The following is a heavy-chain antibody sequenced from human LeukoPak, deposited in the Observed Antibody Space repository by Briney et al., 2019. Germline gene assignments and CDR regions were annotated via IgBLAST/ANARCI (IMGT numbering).Heavy chain of an antibody. CDR3: ASINYGGNEGRAFDI. J-gene: IGHJ3*02. CDR2: IYYSGST. Sequence: SQTLSLTCTVSGGSISSGVYYWSWIRHHPGKGLEWIGYIYYSGSTYYNPSLKSRVTISVDTSKNQFSLKLSSVTAADTAVYYCASINYGGNEGRAFDIWGRGTMVTVSS. D-gene: IGHD4-23*01. CDR1: GGSISSGVYY. V-gene: IGHV4-31*03.